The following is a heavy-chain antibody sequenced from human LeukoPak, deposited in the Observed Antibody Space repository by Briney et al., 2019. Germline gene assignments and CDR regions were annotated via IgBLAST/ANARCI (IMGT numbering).Heavy chain of an antibody. CDR2: IYFSGST. V-gene: IGHV4-59*01. CDR3: ARTSHPHGSSWLFDY. J-gene: IGHJ4*02. D-gene: IGHD6-13*01. Sequence: SETLSLTCTVSGGSISSYYWSWIRQPPGKGLEWIGYIYFSGSTNYNPSLKSRVTISVDTSRNQCSLQLSSVTAADTAVYYCARTSHPHGSSWLFDYWGQGTLVTVSS. CDR1: GGSISSYY.